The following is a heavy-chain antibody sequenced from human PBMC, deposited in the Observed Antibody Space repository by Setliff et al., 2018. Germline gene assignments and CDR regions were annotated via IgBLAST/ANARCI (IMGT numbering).Heavy chain of an antibody. CDR3: VADGSQGYWTFDL. D-gene: IGHD1-26*01. CDR1: GFTFSNAW. CDR2: IKSKTDGGTT. J-gene: IGHJ2*01. Sequence: KPGGSLRLSCAASGFTFSNAWMSWVRQAPGKGLEWVGRIKSKTDGGTTDYAAPVNGRFTISSDDSKNTLYLQMNSLKTEDTAVYYCVADGSQGYWTFDLWGRGTLVTVSS. V-gene: IGHV3-15*01.